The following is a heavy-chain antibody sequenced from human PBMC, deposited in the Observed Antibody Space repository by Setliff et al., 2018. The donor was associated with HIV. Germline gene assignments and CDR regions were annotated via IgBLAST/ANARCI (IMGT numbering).Heavy chain of an antibody. CDR1: GGSISRWSYS. D-gene: IGHD6-19*01. Sequence: SETLSLTCTVSGGSISRWSYSWGWICQPPGKGLEWIGSISYTGITNYNPSLKSRVTISVDTSQNQFPLKLTSVTAADTAVYYCARLRQWLAFFDSWGQGTLVTVSS. CDR2: ISYTGIT. V-gene: IGHV4-39*01. J-gene: IGHJ4*02. CDR3: ARLRQWLAFFDS.